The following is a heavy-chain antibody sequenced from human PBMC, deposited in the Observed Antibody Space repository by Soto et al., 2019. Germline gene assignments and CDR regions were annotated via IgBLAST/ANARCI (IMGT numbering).Heavy chain of an antibody. CDR3: AKDVALFCSGGSCYPGYYFDY. V-gene: IGHV3-23*01. J-gene: IGHJ4*02. Sequence: EVQLLESGGGLVQPGGSLRLSCAASGFTFSSYAMSWVRQAPGKGLEWVSAISGSGGSTYYADSVKGRFTISRDNSKNTLYLQMNSLSAEDTAVYYCAKDVALFCSGGSCYPGYYFDYWGQGTLVTVSS. D-gene: IGHD2-15*01. CDR2: ISGSGGST. CDR1: GFTFSSYA.